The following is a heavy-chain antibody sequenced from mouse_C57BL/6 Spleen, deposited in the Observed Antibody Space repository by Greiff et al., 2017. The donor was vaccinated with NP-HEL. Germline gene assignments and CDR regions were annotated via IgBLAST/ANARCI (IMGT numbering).Heavy chain of an antibody. CDR2: IDPSDSYT. CDR3: ARLGYYGSSWFAY. CDR1: GYPFTSYW. Sequence: QVQLQQPGAELVMPGASVKLSCKASGYPFTSYWMHWVKQRPGQGLEWIGEIDPSDSYTNYNQKFKGKSTLTVDKSSSTAYMQLSSLTSEDSAVYYCARLGYYGSSWFAYWGQGTLVTVSA. V-gene: IGHV1-69*01. J-gene: IGHJ3*01. D-gene: IGHD1-1*01.